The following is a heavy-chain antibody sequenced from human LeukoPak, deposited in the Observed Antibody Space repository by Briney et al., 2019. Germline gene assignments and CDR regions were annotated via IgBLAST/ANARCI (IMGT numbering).Heavy chain of an antibody. V-gene: IGHV3-11*06. J-gene: IGHJ4*02. CDR2: ISSSSSST. CDR1: GFTFSDYY. CDR3: ARTPVDTAMVETFDY. D-gene: IGHD5-18*01. Sequence: GGSLRLSCAASGFTFSDYYMSWVRQAPGKGLEWVSCISSSSSSTNYADSVKGRFTISRDNARNSLYLQMNSLRAEDTAVYYCARTPVDTAMVETFDYWGQGILVTVSS.